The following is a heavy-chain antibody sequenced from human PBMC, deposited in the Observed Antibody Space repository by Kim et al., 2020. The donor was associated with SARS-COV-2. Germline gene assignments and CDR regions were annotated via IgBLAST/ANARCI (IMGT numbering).Heavy chain of an antibody. Sequence: GGSLRLSCAASGFTFSNAWMSWVRQAPGKGLEWVGRIKSKTDGGTTDYAAPVKGRFTISRDDSKNTLYLQMNSLKTEDTAVYYCTTEMGDSSGYYYVSAFDIWGQGTMVTVSS. CDR1: GFTFSNAW. CDR2: IKSKTDGGTT. D-gene: IGHD3-22*01. CDR3: TTEMGDSSGYYYVSAFDI. J-gene: IGHJ3*02. V-gene: IGHV3-15*01.